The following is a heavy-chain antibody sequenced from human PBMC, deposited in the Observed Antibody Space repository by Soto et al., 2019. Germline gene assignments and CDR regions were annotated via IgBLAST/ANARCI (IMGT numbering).Heavy chain of an antibody. V-gene: IGHV3-30-3*01. J-gene: IGHJ6*02. D-gene: IGHD3-10*01. CDR1: GFTFSSYA. CDR3: ARDVYYGSEIRVKYYYGMDV. CDR2: ISYDGSNK. Sequence: GGSLRLSCAASGFTFSSYAMHWVRQAPGKGLEWVAVISYDGSNKYYADSVKGRFTISRDNSKNTLYLQMNSLRAEDTAVYYCARDVYYGSEIRVKYYYGMDVWGQGTTVTVSS.